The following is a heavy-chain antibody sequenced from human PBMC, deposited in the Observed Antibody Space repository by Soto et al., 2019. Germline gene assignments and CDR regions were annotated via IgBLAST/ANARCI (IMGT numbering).Heavy chain of an antibody. Sequence: PSETLSLTCAVYGGSFSGYYWSWIRQPPGKGLEWIGEINHSGSTNYNPSLKSRVTISVDTSKNQFSLKLSSVTAADTAVYYCAREKAAGTVEAFDIWGQGTMFTVSS. CDR3: AREKAAGTVEAFDI. CDR1: GGSFSGYY. J-gene: IGHJ3*02. V-gene: IGHV4-34*01. D-gene: IGHD6-13*01. CDR2: INHSGST.